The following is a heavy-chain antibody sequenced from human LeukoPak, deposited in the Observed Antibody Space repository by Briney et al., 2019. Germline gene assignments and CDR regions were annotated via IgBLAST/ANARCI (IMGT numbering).Heavy chain of an antibody. J-gene: IGHJ4*02. Sequence: GGSLRLSCAASGFIFSNYDMHWVRQAPDKGLEWVAFIHFDGSDTYYTQSVKGRFTISRDDSKNTLYLQMNSLRAEDTAVYYCAKDHGSLGSRLNWGQGTLVTVSS. CDR3: AKDHGSLGSRLN. V-gene: IGHV3-30*02. CDR2: IHFDGSDT. D-gene: IGHD3-10*01. CDR1: GFIFSNYD.